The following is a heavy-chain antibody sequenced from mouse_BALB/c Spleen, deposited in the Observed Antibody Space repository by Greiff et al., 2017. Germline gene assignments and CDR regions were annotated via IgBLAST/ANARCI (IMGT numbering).Heavy chain of an antibody. CDR3: ARPPLDGGAMDY. CDR2: IYPGDGDT. Sequence: QVQLQQSGAELVRPGSSVKISCKASGYAFSSYWMNWVKQRPGQGLEWIGQIYPGDGDTNYNGKFKGKATLTADKSSSTAYMQLSSLTSEDSAVYFCARPPLDGGAMDYWGQGTSVTVSS. CDR1: GYAFSSYW. D-gene: IGHD1-2*01. V-gene: IGHV1-80*01. J-gene: IGHJ4*01.